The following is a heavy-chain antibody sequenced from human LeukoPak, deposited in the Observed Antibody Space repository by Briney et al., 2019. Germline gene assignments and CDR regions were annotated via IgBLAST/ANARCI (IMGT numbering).Heavy chain of an antibody. J-gene: IGHJ4*02. CDR3: ALGDCSSTSCYVFDY. V-gene: IGHV4-59*12. Sequence: PSETLSLTCTVSGGYISSYYWSWIRQPPGKGLEWIGYIFNSGSTNYNPPLKSRVTISVDTSKNQFSLKLSFVTAADTAVYFCALGDCSSTSCYVFDYWGQGTLVTVSS. CDR1: GGYISSYY. D-gene: IGHD2-2*01. CDR2: IFNSGST.